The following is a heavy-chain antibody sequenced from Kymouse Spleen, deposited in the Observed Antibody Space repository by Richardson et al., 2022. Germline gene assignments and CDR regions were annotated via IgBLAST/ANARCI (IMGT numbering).Heavy chain of an antibody. CDR1: GFTFSSYD. V-gene: IGHV3-13*01. D-gene: IGHD5-18,IGHD5-18*01. Sequence: EVQLVESGGGLVQPGGSLRLSCAASGFTFSSYDMHWVRQATGKGLEWVSAIGTAGDTYYPGSVKGRFTISRENAKNSLYLQMNSLRAGDTAVYYCARGIQLWFFDYWGQGTLVTVSS. J-gene: IGHJ4*02. CDR3: ARGIQLWFFDY. CDR2: IGTAGDT.